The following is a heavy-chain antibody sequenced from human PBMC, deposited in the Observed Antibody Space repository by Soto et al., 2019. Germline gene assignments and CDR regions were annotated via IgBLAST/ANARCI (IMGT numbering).Heavy chain of an antibody. J-gene: IGHJ6*02. CDR3: AREAPPPEVRLLEWHNSDHTGMDA. D-gene: IGHD3-3*01. Sequence: QGQVLQSGDEVKETGASVRVSCKTSGYSFTPYGISWVRQAPGQGLELIGWISCYNGKTKYAQKVQGRVTRTTDTSTRTTYMEVRRLRSEDTAIYYCAREAPPPEVRLLEWHNSDHTGMDAGAQGTTVTV. CDR2: ISCYNGKT. V-gene: IGHV1-18*01. CDR1: GYSFTPYG.